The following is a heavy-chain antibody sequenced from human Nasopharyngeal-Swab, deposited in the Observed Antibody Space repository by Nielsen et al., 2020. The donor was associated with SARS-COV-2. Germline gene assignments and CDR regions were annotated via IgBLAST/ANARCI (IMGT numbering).Heavy chain of an antibody. CDR3: VRGGVVRGVITFNWYFDL. CDR2: INAGNGNT. Sequence: WVRQAPGQRLEGMGWINAGNGNTRYSQKFQGRVTITMDTSASAAYMELSSLRSEDTAVFYCVRGGVVRGVITFNWYFDLWGRGTLVTVSS. D-gene: IGHD3-10*01. J-gene: IGHJ2*01. V-gene: IGHV1-3*01.